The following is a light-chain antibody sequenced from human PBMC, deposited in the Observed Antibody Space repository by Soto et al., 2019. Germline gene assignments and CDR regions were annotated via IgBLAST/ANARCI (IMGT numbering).Light chain of an antibody. CDR1: QSVSSSY. V-gene: IGKV3-20*01. Sequence: EIVLTQSPGTLSLSPGERATLSCRASQSVSSSYLAWYQQKPGQAPRLLIYGASSRATGIPDRFSGSGSVTDFTLTISRLEPEDFAVDYCQQYCSSPWTFGQGTKVEIK. J-gene: IGKJ1*01. CDR2: GAS. CDR3: QQYCSSPWT.